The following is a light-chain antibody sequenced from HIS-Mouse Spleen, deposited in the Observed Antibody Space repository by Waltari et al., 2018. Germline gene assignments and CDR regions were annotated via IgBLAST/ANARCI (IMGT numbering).Light chain of an antibody. CDR3: QQRSNWPLT. J-gene: IGKJ4*01. CDR2: DAS. Sequence: EIVLTQSPATLSLSPGERATLSCRASQSVSSYFSWYQQKPGQAPRLLLYDASNRATGIPGRFSGSGSGTDFTLTISSLEPEDFAVYYCQQRSNWPLTFGGGTKVEIK. CDR1: QSVSSY. V-gene: IGKV3-11*01.